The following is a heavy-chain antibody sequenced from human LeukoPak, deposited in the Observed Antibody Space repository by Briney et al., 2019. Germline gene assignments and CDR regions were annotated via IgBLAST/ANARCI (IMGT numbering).Heavy chain of an antibody. D-gene: IGHD1-14*01. CDR1: GFTFSSYA. Sequence: GSLRLSCAASGFTFSSYAMSWVRQAPGKGLEWVSAISGSGGSTYYADSVKGRFTISRDNSKNTLYLQMNSLRAEDTAVYYCAKGGTAPRRYYYYMDVWGKGTTVTVSS. CDR3: AKGGTAPRRYYYYMDV. CDR2: ISGSGGST. V-gene: IGHV3-23*01. J-gene: IGHJ6*03.